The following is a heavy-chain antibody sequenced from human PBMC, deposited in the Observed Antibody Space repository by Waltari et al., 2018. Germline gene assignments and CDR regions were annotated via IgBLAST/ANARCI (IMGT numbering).Heavy chain of an antibody. Sequence: QVQLVQSGAAVKKPGSSVKVPGKASGGTFGRLSISWVRQAAGEGLEWMGGIIPKIGASNYAQKFQGRVTITADDSTSIAYMEMSSLSFEDTAMYFCATDTSPPYWGQGTLVIVSS. D-gene: IGHD2-2*01. V-gene: IGHV1-69*01. J-gene: IGHJ4*02. CDR3: ATDTSPPY. CDR1: GGTFGRLS. CDR2: IIPKIGAS.